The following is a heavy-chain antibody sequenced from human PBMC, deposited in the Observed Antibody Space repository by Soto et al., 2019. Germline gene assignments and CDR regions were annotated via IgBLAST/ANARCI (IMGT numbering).Heavy chain of an antibody. Sequence: GGSLRFSCAASGFTFSSYAMSWVRQAPGKGLEWVSSVSGSGGSTYYADSVKGRFTISRDNSKNTVYLQMNSLRAEDTAVYFCAKLPQYETLTGYLNYFDYWGPGILVTVSS. CDR1: GFTFSSYA. V-gene: IGHV3-23*01. D-gene: IGHD3-9*01. CDR2: VSGSGGST. J-gene: IGHJ4*02. CDR3: AKLPQYETLTGYLNYFDY.